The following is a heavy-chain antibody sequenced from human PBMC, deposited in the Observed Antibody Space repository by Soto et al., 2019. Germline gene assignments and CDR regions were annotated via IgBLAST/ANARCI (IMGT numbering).Heavy chain of an antibody. CDR2: ISYDGSNK. D-gene: IGHD6-6*01. CDR3: AKDRTGSSSRGYYYYYGMDV. Sequence: GLGCAACGVRVNIYGVALVRKAQGKGLEWVAVISYDGSNKYYADSVKGRFTISRDNSKNTLYLQMNSLRAEDTAVYYCAKDRTGSSSRGYYYYYGMDVWGQRTTVTVSS. J-gene: IGHJ6*02. CDR1: GVRVNIYG. V-gene: IGHV3-30*18.